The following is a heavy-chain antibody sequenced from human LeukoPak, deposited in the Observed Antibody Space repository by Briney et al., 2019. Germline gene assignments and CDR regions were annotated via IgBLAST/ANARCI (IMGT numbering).Heavy chain of an antibody. D-gene: IGHD2/OR15-2a*01. J-gene: IGHJ4*02. Sequence: PGGSLRLSCAASGFTFSSYEMNWVRQAPGKGLVWVSRINSDGSSTTYADSVKGRFTISRDNAKNTLYLQMNTLRGEDTAVYYCARESAIVLVPFDSWGQGTLVTVSS. V-gene: IGHV3-74*01. CDR1: GFTFSSYE. CDR2: INSDGSST. CDR3: ARESAIVLVPFDS.